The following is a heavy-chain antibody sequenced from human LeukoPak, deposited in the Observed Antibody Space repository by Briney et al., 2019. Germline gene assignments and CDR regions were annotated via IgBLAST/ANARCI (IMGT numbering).Heavy chain of an antibody. CDR2: ILGAVGGT. V-gene: IGHV3-23*01. CDR1: GFTINTFT. CDR3: AKAFSSGESPFDY. D-gene: IGHD3-22*01. Sequence: GCLRLSCAASGFTINTFTMNWVRQAPGKGLEWVSTILGAVGGTYYADSVKGRFTISRDNFENTLYLQMNYLREEDTALYYCAKAFSSGESPFDYWGQGAPVS. J-gene: IGHJ4*02.